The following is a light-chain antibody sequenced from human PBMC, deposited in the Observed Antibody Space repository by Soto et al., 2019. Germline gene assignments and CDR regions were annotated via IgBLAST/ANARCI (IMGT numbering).Light chain of an antibody. CDR3: QTWGTGIHVV. Sequence: QLVLTQSPSASASLGDSVKLTCTLSSGHSSYAIAWHQQQPEKGPRYLMKLDSDGSHTKGDAIPDRFSGSSSGAERYLTIASLQSEDEDYYYCQTWGTGIHVVFGGGTKLTVL. CDR2: LDSDGSH. CDR1: SGHSSYA. V-gene: IGLV4-69*01. J-gene: IGLJ2*01.